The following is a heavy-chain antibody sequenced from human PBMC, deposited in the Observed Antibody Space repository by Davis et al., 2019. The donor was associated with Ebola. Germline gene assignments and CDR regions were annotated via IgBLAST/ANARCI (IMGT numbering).Heavy chain of an antibody. D-gene: IGHD5-12*01. J-gene: IGHJ4*02. Sequence: PSETLSLTCVISGDSVSGSSGAWNWIRQSPSRGLEWLGRTYYNSKWYNDYAVSVKSRITINPDTSKNQFSLQLSSVTPEDTAVYYCARGWLRSGFDYWGQGTLVIVSS. CDR1: GDSVSGSSGA. V-gene: IGHV6-1*01. CDR2: TYYNSKWYN. CDR3: ARGWLRSGFDY.